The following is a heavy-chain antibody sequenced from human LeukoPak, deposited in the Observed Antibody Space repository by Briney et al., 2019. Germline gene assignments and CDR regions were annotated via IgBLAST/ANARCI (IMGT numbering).Heavy chain of an antibody. D-gene: IGHD4-17*01. Sequence: PGESLRLSCAASGFTFSTYALSWVRQAPGKGLEWVSSIRGSDGSTYYADSVKGRFAISRDKSKNTLYLQMNSLRAEDTAVYYCAKDVYGDYGGLDYWGQGTLVTVSS. V-gene: IGHV3-23*01. CDR1: GFTFSTYA. J-gene: IGHJ4*02. CDR2: IRGSDGST. CDR3: AKDVYGDYGGLDY.